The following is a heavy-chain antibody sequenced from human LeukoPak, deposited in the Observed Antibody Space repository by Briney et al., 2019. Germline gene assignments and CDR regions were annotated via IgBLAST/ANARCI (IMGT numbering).Heavy chain of an antibody. Sequence: VASVKVSCKVSGYSFTAHFIHWVRQAPGQGLEWMGWIDPNSGGTNCAQKFQGRVTMTRDTSVSAVYMEPSSLRSDDTAVYYCARGGGYSWFDYWGQGTLVTVSS. CDR3: ARGGGYSWFDY. V-gene: IGHV1-2*02. CDR2: IDPNSGGT. J-gene: IGHJ4*02. D-gene: IGHD5-18*01. CDR1: GYSFTAHF.